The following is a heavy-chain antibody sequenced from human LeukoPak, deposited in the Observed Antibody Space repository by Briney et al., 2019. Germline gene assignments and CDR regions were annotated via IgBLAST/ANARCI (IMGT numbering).Heavy chain of an antibody. V-gene: IGHV1-8*01. CDR3: ARVDHSGYHN. CDR1: GYTFTNYD. D-gene: IGHD3-22*01. J-gene: IGHJ4*02. Sequence: ASVKVSCKASGYTFTNYDINWVRQASGQGLEWMGWMNPTSSNTGYAQKFQGRVTMTRDTSISTAYTELSSLRSEDTAVCYCARVDHSGYHNWGQGTLVTVSS. CDR2: MNPTSSNT.